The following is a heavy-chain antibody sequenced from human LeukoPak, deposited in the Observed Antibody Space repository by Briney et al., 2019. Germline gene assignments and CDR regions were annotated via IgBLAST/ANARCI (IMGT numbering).Heavy chain of an antibody. Sequence: GASVKVFCKASGYTFTSYYMHWVRQAPGQGLEWMGWISAYNGNTNYAQKLQGRVTMTTDTSTSTAYMELRSLRSDDTAVYYCARVWKDYGDYLSFEYYYYYMDVWGKGTTVTVSS. CDR2: ISAYNGNT. J-gene: IGHJ6*03. D-gene: IGHD4-17*01. CDR3: ARVWKDYGDYLSFEYYYYYMDV. V-gene: IGHV1-18*04. CDR1: GYTFTSYY.